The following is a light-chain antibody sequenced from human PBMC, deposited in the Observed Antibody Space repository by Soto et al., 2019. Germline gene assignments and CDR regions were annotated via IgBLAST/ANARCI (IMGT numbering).Light chain of an antibody. CDR1: SSDVGGYNY. CDR2: EVS. J-gene: IGLJ1*01. V-gene: IGLV2-14*01. CDR3: SSYTSSSTLV. Sequence: QSLLTDPASVSGSPGQSITISCTGTSSDVGGYNYVSWYQQHPGKAPKLMIYEVSNRPSGVSSRFSGSKSGNTASLTISGLQAEDEADYYCSSYTSSSTLVFGTGTKVTVL.